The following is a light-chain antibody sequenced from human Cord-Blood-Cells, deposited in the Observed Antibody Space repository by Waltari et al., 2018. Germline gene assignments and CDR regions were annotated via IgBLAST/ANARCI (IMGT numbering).Light chain of an antibody. J-gene: IGLJ3*02. CDR2: SNN. CDR3: AAWDDSLNGWV. V-gene: IGLV1-44*01. CDR1: SSNTGSHT. Sequence: QSVLTQPPSASGTPGPRVTIPCSGSSSNTGSHTVNWYQPPPGTAPKLLIYSNNQRPSGVPDRFSGSKSGTSASLAISGLQSEDEADYYCAAWDDSLNGWVFGGGTKLTVL.